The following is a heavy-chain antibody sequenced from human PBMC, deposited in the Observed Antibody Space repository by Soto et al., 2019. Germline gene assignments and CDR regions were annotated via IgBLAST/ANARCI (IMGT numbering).Heavy chain of an antibody. D-gene: IGHD3-10*01. CDR3: PRYILSGGAYPDS. V-gene: IGHV3-21*01. Sequence: GGSLRLSCAASGFTFSTYTMNWVRQAPGKGLEWISSISSGSSYIYYAGSVKGRFTISRDNAKNSLFLQMNSLRADDTAVYYCPRYILSGGAYPDSWGHGTKVTDSS. CDR2: ISSGSSYI. CDR1: GFTFSTYT. J-gene: IGHJ5*01.